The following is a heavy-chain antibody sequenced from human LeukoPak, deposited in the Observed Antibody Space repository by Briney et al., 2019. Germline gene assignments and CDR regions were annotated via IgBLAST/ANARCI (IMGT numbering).Heavy chain of an antibody. V-gene: IGHV1-18*01. CDR2: TSAYNGKTDT. J-gene: IGHJ3*02. D-gene: IGHD5-24*01. CDR1: GYTFTSYG. Sequence: ASVKVSCKASGYTFTSYGITWVRQAPGQGLGWMGWTSAYNGKTDTNYAQKLQGRVTMTTDTSTSTAYMELRSLRSDDTAVYYCARAKPDRDGYNPNDAFDIWGQGTMVTVSS. CDR3: ARAKPDRDGYNPNDAFDI.